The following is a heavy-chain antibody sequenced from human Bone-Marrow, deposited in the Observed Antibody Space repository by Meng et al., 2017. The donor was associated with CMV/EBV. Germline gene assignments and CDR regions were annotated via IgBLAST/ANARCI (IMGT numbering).Heavy chain of an antibody. J-gene: IGHJ6*02. CDR3: ALSLGSGSSFDMDV. CDR1: GFTFSSYS. D-gene: IGHD3-10*01. Sequence: GESLKISCAASGFTFSSYSMNWVRQAPGKGLEWVSYISSSSSTIYYADSVKGRFTISRDNAKNSLYLQMNSLRAEDTAVYYCALSLGSGSSFDMDVWGQGTTVTFSS. V-gene: IGHV3-48*04. CDR2: ISSSSSTI.